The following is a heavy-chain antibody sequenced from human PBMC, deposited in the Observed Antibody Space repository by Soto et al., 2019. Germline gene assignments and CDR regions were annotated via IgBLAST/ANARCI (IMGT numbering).Heavy chain of an antibody. CDR2: INPNSGGT. V-gene: IGHV1-2*02. J-gene: IGHJ4*02. CDR1: GYTFTGYY. Sequence: ASVKVSCKASGYTFTGYYMHWVRQAPGQGLEWMGWINPNSGGTNYAQKFQGRVTMTRDTSISTAYMELSRLRSDDTAVYYCARAFGQTGYTRRCFDYWGQGNLFTISS. CDR3: ARAFGQTGYTRRCFDY. D-gene: IGHD3-9*01.